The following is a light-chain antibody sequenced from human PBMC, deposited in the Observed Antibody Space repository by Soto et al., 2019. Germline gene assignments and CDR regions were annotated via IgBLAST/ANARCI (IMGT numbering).Light chain of an antibody. J-gene: IGKJ5*01. CDR2: DAS. Sequence: EIVFTQSPGTLSLSPWERATLSCMASQSVSNNYLGWYQQKPGQAPSLLIYDASNRATGIPARFSGSGSGTDFSLTISSLEPEDFAVYYCQQRSNWPITFGLGTRLEI. V-gene: IGKV3-11*01. CDR1: QSVSNNY. CDR3: QQRSNWPIT.